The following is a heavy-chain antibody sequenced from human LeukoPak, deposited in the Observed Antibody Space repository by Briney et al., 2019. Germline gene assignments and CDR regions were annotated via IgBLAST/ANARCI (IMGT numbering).Heavy chain of an antibody. CDR1: GFTFSSYA. CDR2: ISGSGGT. J-gene: IGHJ5*01. V-gene: IGHV3-23*01. Sequence: GGSLRLFCAASGFTFSSYAVSWVRQAPGRGLEWVSAISGSGGTYYIASVKGRFIVSRDNSRNTLYLQLNSLRAEDTAIYYCAKEDFRDHTTGFDSWGQGTLVTVSS. CDR3: AKEDFRDHTTGFDS. D-gene: IGHD1-1*01.